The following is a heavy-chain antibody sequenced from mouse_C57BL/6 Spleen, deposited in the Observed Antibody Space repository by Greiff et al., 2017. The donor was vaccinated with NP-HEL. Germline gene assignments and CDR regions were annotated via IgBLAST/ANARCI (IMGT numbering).Heavy chain of an antibody. Sequence: EVKLMESVAELVRPGASVKLSCTASGFNIKNTYMHWVKQRPEQGLEWIGRIDPANGNTKYAPKFQGTATKTADTSSNTAYLQLSSLTSEDTAIYYCANYYSSSYGYFDVWGTGTTVTVSS. D-gene: IGHD1-1*01. CDR3: ANYYSSSYGYFDV. J-gene: IGHJ1*03. CDR2: IDPANGNT. V-gene: IGHV14-3*01. CDR1: GFNIKNTY.